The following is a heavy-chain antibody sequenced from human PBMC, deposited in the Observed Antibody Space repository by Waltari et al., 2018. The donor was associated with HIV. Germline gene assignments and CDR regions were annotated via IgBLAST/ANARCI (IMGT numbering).Heavy chain of an antibody. CDR1: GLRFSNYA. Sequence: EVKLLESGGGLVQPGGSLRLYCAAYGLRFSNYALSWVRQAPGMGLEWVAVVRDIDSTYYVDSVKGRFIISRDDSKDSLYLQMNSLRVEDTAVYYCAKDDRASRGLDDWGQGTLVTVSS. J-gene: IGHJ4*02. CDR3: AKDDRASRGLDD. V-gene: IGHV3-23*01. CDR2: VRDIDST. D-gene: IGHD5-12*01.